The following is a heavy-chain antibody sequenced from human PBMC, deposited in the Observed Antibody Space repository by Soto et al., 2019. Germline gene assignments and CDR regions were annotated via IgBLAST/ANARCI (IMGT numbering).Heavy chain of an antibody. CDR1: ELSITPSD. V-gene: IGHV3-13*01. CDR3: ALDTRDSINNVWYREV. J-gene: IGHJ2*01. D-gene: IGHD2-21*02. Sequence: PGRSIRLYCAAAELSITPSDMHRVRQDTGKGLDWVSAIGAGGDTYYSSSVKGRFAIYREKAKNSLFLQMNSLRAVDTAVYYCALDTRDSINNVWYREVWCRGTVVTVSS. CDR2: IGAGGDT.